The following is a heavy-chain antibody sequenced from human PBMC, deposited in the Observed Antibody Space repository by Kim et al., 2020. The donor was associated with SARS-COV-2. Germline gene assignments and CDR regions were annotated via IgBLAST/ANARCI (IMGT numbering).Heavy chain of an antibody. CDR1: GFTFSNAW. CDR3: TTEDQGLTGYYGRAHWYFDL. Sequence: GGSLRLSCAASGFTFSNAWMSWVRQAPGKGLEWVGRIKSKTDGGTTDYAAPVKGRFTISRDDSKNTLYLQMNSLKTEDTAVYYCTTEDQGLTGYYGRAHWYFDLWGRGTLVTVSS. V-gene: IGHV3-15*01. J-gene: IGHJ2*01. CDR2: IKSKTDGGTT. D-gene: IGHD3-9*01.